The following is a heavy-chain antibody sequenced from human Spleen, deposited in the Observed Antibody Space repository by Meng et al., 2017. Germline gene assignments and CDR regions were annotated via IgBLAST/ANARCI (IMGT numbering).Heavy chain of an antibody. Sequence: QVQLVQSGAEVKKPGASVKVSCKASGYTFTNYAMHWVRQAPGQRPEWMGWINTDNGNTKYSQKFQGRVTFSRDTSASTASMELSSLTSEDTAVYYCARVWITEMANFDYWGQGTLVTVSS. D-gene: IGHD5-24*01. CDR3: ARVWITEMANFDY. CDR1: GYTFTNYA. J-gene: IGHJ4*02. V-gene: IGHV1-3*04. CDR2: INTDNGNT.